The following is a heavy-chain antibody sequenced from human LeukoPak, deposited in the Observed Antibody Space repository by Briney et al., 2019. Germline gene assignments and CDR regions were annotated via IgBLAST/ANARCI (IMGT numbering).Heavy chain of an antibody. V-gene: IGHV1-24*01. J-gene: IGHJ6*02. CDR2: FDPEDGET. D-gene: IGHD6-13*01. Sequence: ASVKVSCKVSGYTLTELSMHWVRQAPGKGPEWMGGFDPEDGETIYAQKFQGRVTMTEDTSTDTAYMELSSLRSEDTAVYYCATDIEGRVAAAGRLYYYYYGMDVWGQGTTVTVSS. CDR3: ATDIEGRVAAAGRLYYYYYGMDV. CDR1: GYTLTELS.